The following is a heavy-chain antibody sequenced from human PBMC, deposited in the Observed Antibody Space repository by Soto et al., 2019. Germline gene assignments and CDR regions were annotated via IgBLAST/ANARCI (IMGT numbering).Heavy chain of an antibody. V-gene: IGHV4-4*07. CDR1: GASISGFY. Sequence: KPSETLSLPCTVCGASISGFYWSWIRKSAGKDLEWIGRIYATGPTDYNRSLKSRVMMSVDTSKKQFALMLRSVTAADTAVYYCVWDGTKTLRDWFGPWGPGISVTVSS. CDR3: VWDGTKTLRDWFGP. J-gene: IGHJ5*02. CDR2: IYATGPT. D-gene: IGHD1-1*01.